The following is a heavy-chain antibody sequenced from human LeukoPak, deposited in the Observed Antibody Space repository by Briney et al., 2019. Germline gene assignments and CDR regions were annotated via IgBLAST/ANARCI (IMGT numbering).Heavy chain of an antibody. V-gene: IGHV3-53*01. CDR3: ARVLEEGSGWPNWFDP. Sequence: GGSLRLSCAASGFTVSSNYMSWVRQAPGKGLEWVSVIYSGGSTYYADSVKGRFTISRDNAKNSIYVQMDSLRAEDTAMYYCARVLEEGSGWPNWFDPWGQGTLVTVSS. J-gene: IGHJ5*02. CDR1: GFTVSSNY. D-gene: IGHD6-19*01. CDR2: IYSGGST.